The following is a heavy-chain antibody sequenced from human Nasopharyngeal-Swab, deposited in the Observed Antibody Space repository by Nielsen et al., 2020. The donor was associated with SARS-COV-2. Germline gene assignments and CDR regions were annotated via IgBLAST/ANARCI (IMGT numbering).Heavy chain of an antibody. CDR1: GFTFSSYA. CDR3: AGEPITMIVVVRSYYYYYGMDV. CDR2: ISYDGSNK. Sequence: GGSLKLSCAASGFTFSSYAMHWVRQAPGKGLEWVAVISYDGSNKYYADSVKGRFTISRDNSKNTLYLQMNSLRAEDTAVYYCAGEPITMIVVVRSYYYYYGMDVWGQGTTVTVSS. V-gene: IGHV3-30-3*01. J-gene: IGHJ6*02. D-gene: IGHD3-22*01.